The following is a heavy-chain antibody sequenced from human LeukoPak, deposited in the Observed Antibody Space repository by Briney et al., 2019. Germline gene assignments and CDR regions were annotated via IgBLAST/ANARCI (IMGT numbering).Heavy chain of an antibody. CDR3: ARGIAAAVRVSNFDY. Sequence: DPSETLSLTCTVSGGSISSGDYYWSWIRQPPGKGLEWFGYIYYSGSTYYNPSLKSRVTISVDTSKNQFSLKLSSVTAADTAVYYCARGIAAAVRVSNFDYWGQGTLVTVSS. CDR2: IYYSGST. D-gene: IGHD6-13*01. V-gene: IGHV4-30-4*01. CDR1: GGSISSGDYY. J-gene: IGHJ4*02.